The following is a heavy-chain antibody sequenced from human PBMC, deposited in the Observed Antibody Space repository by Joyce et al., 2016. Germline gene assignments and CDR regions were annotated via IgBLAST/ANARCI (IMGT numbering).Heavy chain of an antibody. J-gene: IGHJ6*03. CDR3: AKVAEGSAVYFYYMDV. D-gene: IGHD6-6*01. Sequence: EVQLLESGGGLVQPAGSLRLSCAASGFTFSSYAMSWVRQAPGKGLEWVPVISGSGGSIYDADSVKGRFTFSRDNSKNTLYLQMNSLRAEDTAVYYCAKVAEGSAVYFYYMDVWGKGTTVTVSS. CDR2: ISGSGGSI. CDR1: GFTFSSYA. V-gene: IGHV3-23*01.